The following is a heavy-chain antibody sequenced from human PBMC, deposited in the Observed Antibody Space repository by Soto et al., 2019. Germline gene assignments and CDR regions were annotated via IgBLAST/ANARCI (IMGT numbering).Heavy chain of an antibody. J-gene: IGHJ5*02. CDR1: GGSISSSSYY. CDR3: ARQIAAANWVDP. CDR2: IYYSGST. Sequence: QLQLQESGPGLVKPSETLSLTCTVSGGSISSSSYYWGWIRQPPGKGLEWIGSIYYSGSTYYNPSLKSRVIISVDTSKNQFSLKLSSVTAAHTDVYYCARQIAAANWVDPWGQGTLVTVSS. D-gene: IGHD6-13*01. V-gene: IGHV4-39*01.